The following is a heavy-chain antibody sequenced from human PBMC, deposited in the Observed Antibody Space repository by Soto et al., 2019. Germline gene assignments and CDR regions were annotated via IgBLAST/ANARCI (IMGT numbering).Heavy chain of an antibody. V-gene: IGHV4-30-4*01. CDR1: GGSISSGDYY. D-gene: IGHD3-22*01. Sequence: PSETLSLTCTVSGGSISSGDYYWSWIRQPPGKGLEWIGYIYYSGSTYYNPSLKSRVTISVDTSKNQFSLKLSSVTAADTAVYYCARVGVSKYYYDSSGYYYWMSEGYYYGMDVWGQGTTVTVS. J-gene: IGHJ6*02. CDR2: IYYSGST. CDR3: ARVGVSKYYYDSSGYYYWMSEGYYYGMDV.